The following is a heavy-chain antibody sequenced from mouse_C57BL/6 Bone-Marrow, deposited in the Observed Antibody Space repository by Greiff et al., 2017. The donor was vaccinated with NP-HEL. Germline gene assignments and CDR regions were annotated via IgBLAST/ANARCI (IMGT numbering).Heavy chain of an antibody. CDR3: AGGSSYGFAY. CDR1: GYAFSSYW. J-gene: IGHJ3*01. Sequence: QVQLQQSGAELVKPGASVTISCKASGYAFSSYWMNWVKQRPGQGLEWIGQIYPGDGGTNYNGKFKGKATLTADKSSSTAYMQLSSLTSEDSAVYFCAGGSSYGFAYWGQGTLVTVSA. D-gene: IGHD1-1*01. V-gene: IGHV1-80*01. CDR2: IYPGDGGT.